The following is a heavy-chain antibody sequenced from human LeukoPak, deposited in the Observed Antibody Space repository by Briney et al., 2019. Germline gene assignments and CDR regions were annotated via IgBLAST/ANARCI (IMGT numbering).Heavy chain of an antibody. J-gene: IGHJ3*02. Sequence: SETLSLTCTVSGGSISSGGYYWSWIRQHPGKGLEWIGYIYYSGSTYYNPSLKSRVTISVDTSKNQFSLKLSSVTAADTAVYYCARGRIVVVPAASERDAFDIWGQGTMVTVSS. CDR1: GGSISSGGYY. CDR3: ARGRIVVVPAASERDAFDI. V-gene: IGHV4-31*03. CDR2: IYYSGST. D-gene: IGHD2-2*01.